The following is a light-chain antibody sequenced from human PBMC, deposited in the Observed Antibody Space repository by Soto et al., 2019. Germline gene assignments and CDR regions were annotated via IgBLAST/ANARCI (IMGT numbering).Light chain of an antibody. CDR3: QQYKNWPL. CDR2: GAS. Sequence: IVLTQSPGTLSLSPGERATLSCRASQSVASSYLAWYQQKPGQAPRLVIHGASSRATGIPDRFSGSGSGTDFILTISRLEPEDFAVYYCQQYKNWPLFGQGTRLEIK. CDR1: QSVASSY. V-gene: IGKV3-20*01. J-gene: IGKJ5*01.